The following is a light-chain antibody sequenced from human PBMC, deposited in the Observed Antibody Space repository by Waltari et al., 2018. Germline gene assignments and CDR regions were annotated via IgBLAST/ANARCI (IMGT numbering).Light chain of an antibody. CDR3: LLYMGSGIWV. Sequence: QTVVTQEPSLSVSPGGTVTLPCPLLSGSLYRTSYASWYQQSPGQTPRTLVYKANIRSSGVPDRFSGSVLGNKAVLIITGAQAEDESTYYCLLYMGSGIWVFGGGTKLTVL. CDR1: SGSLYRTSY. CDR2: KAN. J-gene: IGLJ3*02. V-gene: IGLV8-61*01.